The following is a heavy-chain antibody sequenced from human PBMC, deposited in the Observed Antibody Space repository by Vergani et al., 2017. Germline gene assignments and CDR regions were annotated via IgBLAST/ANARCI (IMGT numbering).Heavy chain of an antibody. Sequence: EVQVVESGGGLIKPGGSLRLSCVVSGITFKNVWINWVRQAPGKGLEWIGRIRSKNDGGTADYAAPLKGRVTISRDDSKDSAFLLVNNLKTEDTAFYFCYTDYQDYWGQGTLVTVSS. V-gene: IGHV3-15*01. D-gene: IGHD4-11*01. J-gene: IGHJ4*02. CDR1: GITFKNVW. CDR3: YTDYQDY. CDR2: IRSKNDGGTA.